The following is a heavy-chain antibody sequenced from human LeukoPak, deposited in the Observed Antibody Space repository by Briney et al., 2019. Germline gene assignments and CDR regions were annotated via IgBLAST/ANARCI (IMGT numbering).Heavy chain of an antibody. CDR1: GGSFSGYY. CDR3: ARQGGSSSPYYYYYMDV. D-gene: IGHD6-13*01. J-gene: IGHJ6*03. V-gene: IGHV4-34*01. Sequence: SETLSLTCAAYGGSFSGYYWSWIRQPPGKGLEWIGEINHSGSTYYNPSLKSRVTISVDTSKNQFSLKLSSVTAADTAVYYCARQGGSSSPYYYYYMDVWGKGTTVTVSS. CDR2: INHSGST.